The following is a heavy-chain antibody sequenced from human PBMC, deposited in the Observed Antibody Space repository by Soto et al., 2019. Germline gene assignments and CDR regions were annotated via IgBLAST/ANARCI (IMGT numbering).Heavy chain of an antibody. CDR3: ERDRQPSSYIGLDV. D-gene: IGHD4-4*01. CDR2: ISGTHIIGGGSAV. J-gene: IGHJ6*02. V-gene: IGHV3-11*01. CDR1: GFTFSDHY. Sequence: QVQVVESGGGLVYPGGSLRLSCEASGFTFSDHYMSWVRQAPGKGLEWISHISGTHIIGGGSAVAYADSVKGRFTISRDHTKNSIYMQMNSLRAEDTAVYYCERDRQPSSYIGLDVWGQGTTVTVSS.